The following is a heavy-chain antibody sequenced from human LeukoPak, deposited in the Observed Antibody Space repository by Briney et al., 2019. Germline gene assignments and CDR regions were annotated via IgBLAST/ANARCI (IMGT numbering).Heavy chain of an antibody. V-gene: IGHV4-4*07. Sequence: SETLSLTCTVSGGPVYSYYWSWIRQTAGKGLEWIGRLYPGVSTDYNPSLKSRLIMSLDTSKKQVALKLSGVTAADTAVYCCARMKYYDSTGYTPGHYMDVWGKGTTVTVSS. CDR3: ARMKYYDSTGYTPGHYMDV. CDR1: GGPVYSYY. CDR2: LYPGVST. D-gene: IGHD3-22*01. J-gene: IGHJ6*03.